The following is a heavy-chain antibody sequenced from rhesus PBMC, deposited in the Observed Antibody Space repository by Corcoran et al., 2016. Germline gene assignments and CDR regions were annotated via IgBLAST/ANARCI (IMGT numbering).Heavy chain of an antibody. V-gene: IGHV4-165*01. CDR1: GGSISSYY. CDR3: AKYGYSYAYDY. CDR2: IYGVSGRT. D-gene: IGHD5-36*01. Sequence: QMQLQESGPGLLKPSETLSLTCAVSGGSISSYYWSWIRQSSGKGLEWIGYIYGVSGRTNYHPSLKSRVTISTDTSKNQVSLKLSSVTAADTAVYYCAKYGYSYAYDYWGQGVLVTVSS. J-gene: IGHJ4*01.